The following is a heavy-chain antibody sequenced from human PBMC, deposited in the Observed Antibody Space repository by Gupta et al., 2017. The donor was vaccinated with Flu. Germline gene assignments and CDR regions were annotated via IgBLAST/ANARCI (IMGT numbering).Heavy chain of an antibody. Sequence: EVQVLESGGGLVQPGGSLRLSCVASGFPFSNYALSWVRQAPGKGLEWVSGISGFGGSTYYADSVKGRFAISRDNSKNTLSLQMNSLRAEDTAVYYCAKSRYGIAAGIFDHWGQGTLVTVSS. CDR2: ISGFGGST. CDR3: AKSRYGIAAGIFDH. CDR1: GFPFSNYA. D-gene: IGHD6-13*01. J-gene: IGHJ4*02. V-gene: IGHV3-23*01.